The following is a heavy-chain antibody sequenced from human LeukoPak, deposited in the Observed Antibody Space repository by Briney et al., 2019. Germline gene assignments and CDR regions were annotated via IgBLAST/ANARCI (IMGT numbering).Heavy chain of an antibody. CDR1: GGSVGSGGYS. CDR3: AKVYGDYIMDV. J-gene: IGHJ6*02. V-gene: IGHV4-30-2*01. D-gene: IGHD4-17*01. CDR2: VYHSGSA. Sequence: PSQTLSLTCAVSGGSVGSGGYSLSWIRQPPGKGLEWIGYVYHSGSAYYNPSLKSRVTISVDKSKNQFSLKLNSVTAADTAIYYCAKVYGDYIMDVWGQGTTVTVSS.